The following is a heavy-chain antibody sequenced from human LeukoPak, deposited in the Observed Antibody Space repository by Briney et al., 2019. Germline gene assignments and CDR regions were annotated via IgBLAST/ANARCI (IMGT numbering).Heavy chain of an antibody. D-gene: IGHD1-26*01. Sequence: GGSLTLSCAASGFPFSTYEMDWVRQAPGKGLEWVSCISSSDNTIYYADSVKGRFTISRDNAKNSLYLQMNSLRAEDTAVYYCASLWELTDYWGQGSLVTVSS. CDR1: GFPFSTYE. V-gene: IGHV3-48*03. CDR3: ASLWELTDY. J-gene: IGHJ4*02. CDR2: ISSSDNTI.